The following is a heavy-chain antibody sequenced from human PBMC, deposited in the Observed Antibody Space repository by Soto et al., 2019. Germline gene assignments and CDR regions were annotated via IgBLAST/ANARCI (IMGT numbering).Heavy chain of an antibody. J-gene: IGHJ5*02. V-gene: IGHV3-33*01. Sequence: QVQLVQSGGGVVQSGRSLRLSCMASGFTFNTYGMCWVRQAPGTGLEWVAGIWYDGSYRYYVDSVKGRFTVSRDNSKNTVDLEMNNLRGEDTAVYYCARISGSGHLGWFDPWGQGSLVTVSS. CDR1: GFTFNTYG. D-gene: IGHD3-10*01. CDR3: ARISGSGHLGWFDP. CDR2: IWYDGSYR.